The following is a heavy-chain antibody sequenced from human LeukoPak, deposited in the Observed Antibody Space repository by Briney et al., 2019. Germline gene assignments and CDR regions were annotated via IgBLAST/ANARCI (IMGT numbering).Heavy chain of an antibody. V-gene: IGHV1-18*01. CDR2: FNPENGNT. Sequence: ASVKVSCKASGYTFTSYGISWVRQAPGQGLEWMGWFNPENGNTNYAQKVQGRVTMTADTSTSTSYMELRSLRSDDTAVYYCAREHSSSWDQFDYWGQGTLVTVSS. J-gene: IGHJ4*02. D-gene: IGHD6-13*01. CDR3: AREHSSSWDQFDY. CDR1: GYTFTSYG.